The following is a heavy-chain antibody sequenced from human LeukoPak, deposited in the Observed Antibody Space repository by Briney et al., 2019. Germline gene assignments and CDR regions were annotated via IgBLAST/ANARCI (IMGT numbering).Heavy chain of an antibody. CDR2: IYYSGST. D-gene: IGHD3-22*01. CDR3: ARGGLENGYHSNDGFDI. CDR1: GGSISGYY. J-gene: IGHJ3*02. Sequence: PSETLSLTCTVSGGSISGYYWSWIRQPPGKGLEWIGYIYYSGSTKYNPSLKSRVTMSLDTSRNQLYLKLSCVTAGDTAVYYCARGGLENGYHSNDGFDIWGQGTMVTVSS. V-gene: IGHV4-59*01.